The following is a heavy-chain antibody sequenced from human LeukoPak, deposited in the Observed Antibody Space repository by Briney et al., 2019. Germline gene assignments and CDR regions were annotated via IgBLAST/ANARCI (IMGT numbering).Heavy chain of an antibody. CDR2: IYHSGST. D-gene: IGHD6-13*01. CDR3: ASGRYSSSPVDY. V-gene: IGHV4-4*02. J-gene: IGHJ4*02. CDR1: GGSISSSNW. Sequence: SETLSLTCAVSGGSISSSNWWSRVRPPPGKGLEWIGEIYHSGSTNYNPSLKSRVTISVDKSKNQFSLKLSSVTAADTAVYYCASGRYSSSPVDYWGQGTLVTVSS.